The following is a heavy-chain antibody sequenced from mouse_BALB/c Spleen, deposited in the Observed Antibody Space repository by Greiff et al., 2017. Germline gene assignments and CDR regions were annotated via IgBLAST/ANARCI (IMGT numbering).Heavy chain of an antibody. D-gene: IGHD1-1*01. CDR3: ARWGSSYTYYFDY. CDR2: ISYSGST. CDR1: GDSITSGY. V-gene: IGHV3-8*02. J-gene: IGHJ2*01. Sequence: EVQRVESGPSLVKPSQTLSLTCSVTGDSITSGYWNWIRKFPGNKLEYMGYISYSGSTYYNPSLKSRISITRDTSKNQYYLQLNSVTTEDTATYYCARWGSSYTYYFDYWGQGTTLTVAS.